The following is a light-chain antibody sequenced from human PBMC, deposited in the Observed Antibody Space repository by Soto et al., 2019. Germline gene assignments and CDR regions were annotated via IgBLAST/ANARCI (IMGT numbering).Light chain of an antibody. CDR2: GAS. V-gene: IGKV1-33*01. CDR3: QQYDSAFT. CDR1: QYITNY. J-gene: IGKJ5*01. Sequence: DIQMTQSPSSLSASVGDRVTITCQASQYITNYLNWYQQKPGKAPNLLIYGASNLETGVPSRFSGSGSGTDFTFTISSLQAEGIGTYFCQQYDSAFTFGQGTRLEIK.